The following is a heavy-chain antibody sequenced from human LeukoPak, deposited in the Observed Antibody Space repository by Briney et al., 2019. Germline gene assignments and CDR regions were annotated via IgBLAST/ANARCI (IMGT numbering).Heavy chain of an antibody. Sequence: GGSLRLSCAASGFTFSNAWMSWVRQAPGKGLEWGGRIKSKTDGGTTDYAAPVKGRFTISRDDSKNTLSLQMNSLKTEDTAVYYCTIYYFASGTYFDYWGQGILVIVSS. CDR1: GFTFSNAW. V-gene: IGHV3-15*01. J-gene: IGHJ4*02. CDR2: IKSKTDGGTT. CDR3: TIYYFASGTYFDY. D-gene: IGHD3-10*01.